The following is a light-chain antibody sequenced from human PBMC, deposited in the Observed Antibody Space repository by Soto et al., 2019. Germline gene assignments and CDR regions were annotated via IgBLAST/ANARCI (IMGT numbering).Light chain of an antibody. V-gene: IGKV3-15*01. Sequence: EIVMTQSPATLSVSPGERATLSCRASQSVSSNLAWYQQKPGQAPRLLIYGASTRATGIPARISGSGYGTEFTLTISSLQSEDFAVYYCQQYNNWPPWTFGQGTKVDIK. CDR2: GAS. J-gene: IGKJ1*01. CDR1: QSVSSN. CDR3: QQYNNWPPWT.